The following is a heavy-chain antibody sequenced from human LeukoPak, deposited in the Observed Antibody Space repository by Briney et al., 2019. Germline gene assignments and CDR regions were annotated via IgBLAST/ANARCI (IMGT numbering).Heavy chain of an antibody. CDR2: ISGSGGST. Sequence: GGSLRLSCAASGFSFSSYWMSWVRQAPGKGLEWVSAISGSGGSTYYADSVKGRFTISRDNSKNTLYLQMNSLRAEDTAVYYCAKVRIMITFGGVIPTYFDYRGQGTLVTVSS. V-gene: IGHV3-23*01. CDR3: AKVRIMITFGGVIPTYFDY. CDR1: GFSFSSYW. J-gene: IGHJ4*02. D-gene: IGHD3-16*02.